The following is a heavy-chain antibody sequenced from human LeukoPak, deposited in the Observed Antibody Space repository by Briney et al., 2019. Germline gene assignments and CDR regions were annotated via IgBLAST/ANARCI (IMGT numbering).Heavy chain of an antibody. CDR3: AKDLSGIAVAGTSDY. Sequence: LTGGSLRLSCAASGFTVSSNYMSWVRQAPGKGLEWVSVIYSGGTTYYADSVKGRFTISRDNSKNTLHLQMNSLRAEDTAVFYCAKDLSGIAVAGTSDYWGQGTVVTVSS. D-gene: IGHD6-19*01. CDR2: IYSGGTT. V-gene: IGHV3-66*01. J-gene: IGHJ4*02. CDR1: GFTVSSNY.